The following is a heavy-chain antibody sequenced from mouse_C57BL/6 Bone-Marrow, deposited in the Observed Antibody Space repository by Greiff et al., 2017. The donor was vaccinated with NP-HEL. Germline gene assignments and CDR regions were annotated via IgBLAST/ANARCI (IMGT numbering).Heavy chain of an antibody. Sequence: EVMLVESGGGLVQPGESLKLSCESNEYEFPSHDMSWVRKTPEKRLELVAAINSDGGSTYYPDTMERRFIISRDNTKKTLYLQMSSLRSEDTALYYCASTLYYYGSSPYAMDYWGQGTSVTVSS. CDR3: ASTLYYYGSSPYAMDY. V-gene: IGHV5-2*01. CDR2: INSDGGST. J-gene: IGHJ4*01. D-gene: IGHD1-1*01. CDR1: EYEFPSHD.